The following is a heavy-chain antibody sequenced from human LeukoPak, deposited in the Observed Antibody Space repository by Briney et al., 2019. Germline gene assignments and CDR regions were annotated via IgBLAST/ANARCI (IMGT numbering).Heavy chain of an antibody. D-gene: IGHD2-15*01. J-gene: IGHJ6*02. CDR1: GFPFSSYA. CDR3: VRGYSFGPYGIDV. V-gene: IGHV3-64D*09. Sequence: PGGSLRLSCSASGFPFSSYAMHWVRQAPGKGLEYLSAISDSGGSTYYADSVKGRFTISRDNSKNTLYLQMSSLRAEDTAVYFCVRGYSFGPYGIDVWGQGTTVTVSS. CDR2: ISDSGGST.